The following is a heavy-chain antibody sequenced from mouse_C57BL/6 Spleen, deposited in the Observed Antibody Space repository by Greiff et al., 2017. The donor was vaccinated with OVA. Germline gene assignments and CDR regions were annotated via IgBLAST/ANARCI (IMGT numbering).Heavy chain of an antibody. J-gene: IGHJ4*01. CDR3: ARDGQGMDY. V-gene: IGHV2-2*01. Sequence: QVQLKESGPGLVQPSQSLSITCTVSGFSLTSYGVHWVRQSPGKGLEWLGVIWSGGSTDYNAAFISRLTISKDNTKCKVFFKMNSLQADDTAIYYCARDGQGMDYWGQGTSVTVSS. CDR2: IWSGGST. D-gene: IGHD2-3*01. CDR1: GFSLTSYG.